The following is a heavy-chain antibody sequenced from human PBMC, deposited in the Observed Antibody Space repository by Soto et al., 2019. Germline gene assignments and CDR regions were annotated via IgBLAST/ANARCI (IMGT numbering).Heavy chain of an antibody. V-gene: IGHV3-48*03. CDR3: ERADDEQWLTYYYYGMDV. J-gene: IGHJ6*02. CDR1: GFTFSSYE. CDR2: ISSSGSTI. D-gene: IGHD6-19*01. Sequence: EVQLVESGGGLVQPGGSLRLSCAAYGFTFSSYEMNWVRQAPGKGLEWVSYISSSGSTIYYADSVKGHFTISRDNAKNSRYLQMNTLRDEDTAVYYLERADDEQWLTYYYYGMDVWGEETTVTDS.